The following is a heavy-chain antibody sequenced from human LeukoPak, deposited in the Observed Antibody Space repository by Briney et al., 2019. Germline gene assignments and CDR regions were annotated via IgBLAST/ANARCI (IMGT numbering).Heavy chain of an antibody. V-gene: IGHV1-46*01. J-gene: IGHJ4*02. CDR2: INPSGGST. D-gene: IGHD3-9*01. Sequence: ASVKVSCKASGYTFTSYYMHWVRQAPGQGLEWMGIINPSGGSTSYAQKFQGRVTMTRDTSTSTVYMELSSLRSEDTAVYYCARESFGLRYFDWLLPYYFDYWGQGTLVTVSS. CDR1: GYTFTSYY. CDR3: ARESFGLRYFDWLLPYYFDY.